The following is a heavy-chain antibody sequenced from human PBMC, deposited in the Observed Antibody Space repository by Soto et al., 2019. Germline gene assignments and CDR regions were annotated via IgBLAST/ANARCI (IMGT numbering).Heavy chain of an antibody. J-gene: IGHJ4*02. V-gene: IGHV3-21*01. Sequence: VGSLRLSCAASGFTFSSYSMNWVRQAPGEGLEWVSSISSSSSYIYYADSVKGRFTISRDNAKNSLYLQMNSLRAEDTAVYYCARVIAVANFDYWGQGTLVTVSS. CDR1: GFTFSSYS. CDR3: ARVIAVANFDY. D-gene: IGHD6-19*01. CDR2: ISSSSSYI.